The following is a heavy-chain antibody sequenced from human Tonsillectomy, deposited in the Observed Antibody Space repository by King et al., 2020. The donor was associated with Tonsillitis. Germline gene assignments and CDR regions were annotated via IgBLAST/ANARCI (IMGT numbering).Heavy chain of an antibody. J-gene: IGHJ5*02. V-gene: IGHV3-74*01. D-gene: IGHD6-13*01. CDR1: GFIFNNYW. Sequence: VQLVESGGGLVQPGGSLRLSCAASGFIFNNYWMLWVRHLPGKGLLWVSRINVLGDSTYYADSVKGRFTISKDNAKTTLYLQMNSLRPDDTGLYHCARGPCNSLYIADLWGQGALVTV. CDR2: INVLGDST. CDR3: ARGPCNSLYIADL.